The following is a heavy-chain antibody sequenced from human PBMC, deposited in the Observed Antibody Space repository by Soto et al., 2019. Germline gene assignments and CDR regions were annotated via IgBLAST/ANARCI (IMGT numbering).Heavy chain of an antibody. D-gene: IGHD3-10*01. CDR1: GLTFNNAW. Sequence: GGSLRLSCAASGLTFNNAWMTWVRLAPGKGLEWVGRVKSKTYGETTDYAAPVKGRFSISRDDSKTTIYLQMNSLKTEDTAVAYRTTEVSWAAKDTGSFEYWGQGALVTVSS. CDR2: VKSKTYGETT. CDR3: TTEVSWAAKDTGSFEY. V-gene: IGHV3-15*01. J-gene: IGHJ4*02.